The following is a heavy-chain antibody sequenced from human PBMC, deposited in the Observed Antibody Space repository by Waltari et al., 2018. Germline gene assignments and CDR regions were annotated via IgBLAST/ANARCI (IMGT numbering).Heavy chain of an antibody. CDR2: ISSSGMTT. J-gene: IGHJ4*02. CDR1: GFILSTYE. Sequence: EVQLVESGGGSVPPGGSLRLSCAASGFILSTYEMNWVRQAPGKGLEWISYISSSGMTTYYADSVKGRFTISRDNAKNSLYLQMDSLTAEDTAVYYCARVFKQKLYFDYWGQGTLVTVSS. V-gene: IGHV3-48*03. CDR3: ARVFKQKLYFDY.